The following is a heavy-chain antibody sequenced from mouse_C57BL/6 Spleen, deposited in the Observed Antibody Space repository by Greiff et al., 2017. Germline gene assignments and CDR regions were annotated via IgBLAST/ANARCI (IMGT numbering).Heavy chain of an antibody. V-gene: IGHV1-76*01. D-gene: IGHD1-1*01. CDR3: ASYYGRREWYFDV. CDR2: IYPGSGNT. Sequence: VQLQQSGAELVRPGASVKLSCKASGYTFTDYYINWVKQRPGQGLEWIARIYPGSGNTYYNEKFKGKATLTAEKSFSTAYMQLSSLTSEDSAVYFWASYYGRREWYFDVWGTGTTVTVSS. CDR1: GYTFTDYY. J-gene: IGHJ1*03.